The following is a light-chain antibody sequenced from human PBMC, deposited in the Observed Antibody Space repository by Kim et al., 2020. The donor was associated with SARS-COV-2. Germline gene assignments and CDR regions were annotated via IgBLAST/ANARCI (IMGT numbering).Light chain of an antibody. V-gene: IGLV2-8*01. CDR3: SSYAGSYNPHWV. CDR2: EVS. J-gene: IGLJ3*02. CDR1: SSDVGGCNY. Sequence: SVTISCTGTSSDVGGCNYVSWYQRHPGKAPKLMIYEVSKRPSGVPDRFSGSKAGNPASLTVSGLQAEDEADYYCSSYAGSYNPHWVFGGGTQLTVL.